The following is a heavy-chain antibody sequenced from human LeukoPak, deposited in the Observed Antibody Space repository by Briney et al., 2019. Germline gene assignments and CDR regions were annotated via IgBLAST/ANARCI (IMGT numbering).Heavy chain of an antibody. CDR3: AKAPVTTCSGAYCYPFDY. Sequence: GGSLRLSCAASGFTFSSYAMSWVRQGPGKGLEWVSAISVSGNTYHADSVKGRFTISRDSYKNTLYLQMNSLRAEDAAVYYCAKAPVTTCSGAYCYPFDYWGQGTLVTVSS. V-gene: IGHV3-23*01. CDR2: ISVSGNT. CDR1: GFTFSSYA. J-gene: IGHJ4*02. D-gene: IGHD2-15*01.